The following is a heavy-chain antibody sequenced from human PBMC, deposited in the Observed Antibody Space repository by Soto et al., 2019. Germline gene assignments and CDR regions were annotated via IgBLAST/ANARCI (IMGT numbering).Heavy chain of an antibody. CDR1: GFTFSSYA. D-gene: IGHD6-19*01. CDR3: AKVGYSSGWPHFEY. V-gene: IGHV3-23*01. J-gene: IGHJ4*02. Sequence: EVQLLESGVGLVQPGGSLRLSCAASGFTFSSYAMSWVRQAPGKGLEWVSAISGSGGSTYYADYVKGRFTISRDNSKNTLDLQMNSMRAEDTAVYYCAKVGYSSGWPHFEYWGQGNLVTVSS. CDR2: ISGSGGST.